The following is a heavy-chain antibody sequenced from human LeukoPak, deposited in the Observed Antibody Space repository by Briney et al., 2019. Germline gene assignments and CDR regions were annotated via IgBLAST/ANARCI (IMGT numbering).Heavy chain of an antibody. CDR3: ARQSDVRTRRGDDAFDI. J-gene: IGHJ3*02. CDR1: GYTFTGYY. Sequence: GASVKVSCKASGYTFTGYYMHWVRQAPGQGLEWMGWISADNGNTNYPQNLQGRVTMTTDTSTSTAYMELRSLRSDDTAVYYCARQSDVRTRRGDDAFDIWGQGTMVTVSS. V-gene: IGHV1-18*04. D-gene: IGHD3-10*01. CDR2: ISADNGNT.